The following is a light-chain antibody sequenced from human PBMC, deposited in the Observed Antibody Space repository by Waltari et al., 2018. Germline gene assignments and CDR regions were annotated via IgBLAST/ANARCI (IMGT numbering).Light chain of an antibody. CDR1: RGRSHNA. J-gene: IGLJ3*02. Sequence: QVVLTQSPSASASLGASVKLTCTLNRGRSHNAIAWPQQQPDKGPRFLMKVNSDGSHSKGDGIPDRFSGSSSGAERYLTISSLQSEDEADYYCQTWGTGNNWVFGAGTKLTVL. CDR2: VNSDGSH. V-gene: IGLV4-69*02. CDR3: QTWGTGNNWV.